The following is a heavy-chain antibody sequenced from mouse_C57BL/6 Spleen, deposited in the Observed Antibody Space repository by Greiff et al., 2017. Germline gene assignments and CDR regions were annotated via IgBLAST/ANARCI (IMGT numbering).Heavy chain of an antibody. D-gene: IGHD4-1*01. V-gene: IGHV1-69*01. Sequence: QVQLQQSGAELVMPGASVKLSCKASGYTFTSYWMHWVKQRPGQGLEWIGEIDPSDSYTNYNQKFKGKSTLTVDKSSSTAYMQLSSLTSEDSAVYYCARSRNWDDFDYWGQGTTLTVSS. CDR3: ARSRNWDDFDY. CDR1: GYTFTSYW. J-gene: IGHJ2*01. CDR2: IDPSDSYT.